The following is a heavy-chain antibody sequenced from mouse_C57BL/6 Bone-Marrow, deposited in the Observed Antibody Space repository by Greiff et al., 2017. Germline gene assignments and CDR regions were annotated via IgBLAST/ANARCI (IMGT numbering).Heavy chain of an antibody. CDR3: TRIRGYAMDY. V-gene: IGHV1-19*01. CDR2: INPYNGGT. Sequence: EVQLVESGPVLVKPGASVKMSCKASGYTFTDYYMNWVKQSHGKSLEWIGVINPYNGGTSYNQKFKGKATLTVDKSSSTAYMELNSLTSEDSAVYCCTRIRGYAMDYWGQGTSVTVSS. J-gene: IGHJ4*01. CDR1: GYTFTDYY.